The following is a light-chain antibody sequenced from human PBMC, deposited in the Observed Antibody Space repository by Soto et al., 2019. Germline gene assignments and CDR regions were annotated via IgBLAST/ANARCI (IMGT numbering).Light chain of an antibody. V-gene: IGKV3D-15*01. CDR2: GAS. CDR1: QSVSSN. J-gene: IGKJ4*02. CDR3: QQYNGWPLT. Sequence: EILLTQAPGTLSMSPGGRATLYGRASQSVSSNLAWYQQKPGQAPRLLIYGASTRAAGLPARFSGSGSGTGFSLTISSLKSEDFAVYYCQQYNGWPLTFGRGTKVDIK.